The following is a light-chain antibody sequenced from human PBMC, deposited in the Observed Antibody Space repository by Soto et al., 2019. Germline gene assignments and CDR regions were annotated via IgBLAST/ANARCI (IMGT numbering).Light chain of an antibody. CDR3: QQYNSWPPHT. Sequence: EIVMTQSPATLAVSPGERATLSCRASQSVSMNLAWYQQKPGQAPRLLIHGASTRATGIPGRSSGSGSGTEFTLTISSLQSEDFAVYYCQQYNSWPPHTFGQGTKVEI. J-gene: IGKJ2*01. CDR2: GAS. V-gene: IGKV3-15*01. CDR1: QSVSMN.